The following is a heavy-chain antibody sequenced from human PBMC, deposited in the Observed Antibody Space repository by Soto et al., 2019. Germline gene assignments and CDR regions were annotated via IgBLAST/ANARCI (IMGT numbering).Heavy chain of an antibody. Sequence: QVQLQESGPGLVKPSGTLSLTCAVSGGSISSSNWWSWVRQPPGKGLEWIGEIYHSGSTNYNPSLKSRVTISVDRSKNQFSQKLSSVTAADTAVYYCARTQYSGYDYDYYYYGMDVWGQGTTVTVSS. J-gene: IGHJ6*02. D-gene: IGHD5-12*01. V-gene: IGHV4-4*02. CDR1: GGSISSSNW. CDR3: ARTQYSGYDYDYYYYGMDV. CDR2: IYHSGST.